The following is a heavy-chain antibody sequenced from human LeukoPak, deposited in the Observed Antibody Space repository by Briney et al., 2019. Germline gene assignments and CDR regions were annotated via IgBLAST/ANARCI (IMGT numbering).Heavy chain of an antibody. CDR2: ISYDGSNK. J-gene: IGHJ6*02. CDR3: AKEWDYDFWSGYPIPAYYYYGMDV. D-gene: IGHD3-3*01. V-gene: IGHV3-30-3*01. CDR1: GFTFSSYA. Sequence: GGSLRLSCAASGFTFSSYAMHWVRQAPGKGLEWVAVISYDGSNKYYADSVKGRFTISRDNSKNTLYLQMNSLRAEDTAVYYCAKEWDYDFWSGYPIPAYYYYGMDVWGQGTTVTVSS.